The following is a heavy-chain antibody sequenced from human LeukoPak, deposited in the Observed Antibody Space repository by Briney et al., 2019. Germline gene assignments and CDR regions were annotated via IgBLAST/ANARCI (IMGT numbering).Heavy chain of an antibody. CDR1: GVSFDDYY. J-gene: IGHJ4*02. D-gene: IGHD2-21*02. Sequence: SETLSLTCAVSGVSFDDYYWSWVRQTPGKGLEWIGEISHSGYTNDSPSLKSRVTLSIDTSRKQFSLNLRSVTVADTGIYYCTRMTAGHDYWGQGTLVTVSS. V-gene: IGHV4-34*01. CDR2: ISHSGYT. CDR3: TRMTAGHDY.